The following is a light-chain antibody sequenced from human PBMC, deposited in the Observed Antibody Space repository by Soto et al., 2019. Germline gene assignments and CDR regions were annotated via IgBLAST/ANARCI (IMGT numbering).Light chain of an antibody. CDR2: EVS. J-gene: IGLJ1*01. CDR3: SSYTSSSIPYV. CDR1: SSDVGGYNY. Sequence: QSALTQPASVSGSPGQSITISCTGTSSDVGGYNYVSWYQQHPGKAPKLMIYEVSNRPSGVSNRFSGSKSGNTASLTISGLQAEDEADYYCSSYTSSSIPYVFGTGTKVTVL. V-gene: IGLV2-14*01.